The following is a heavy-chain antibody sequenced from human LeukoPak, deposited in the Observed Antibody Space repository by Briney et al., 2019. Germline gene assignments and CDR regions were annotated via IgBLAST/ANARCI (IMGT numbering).Heavy chain of an antibody. CDR3: ARAKCSGGSCYRYYYYYMDV. V-gene: IGHV1-69*04. J-gene: IGHJ6*03. CDR2: IIPILGIA. Sequence: ASVKVSCKASGYTFTSYGISWVRQAPGQGLEWMGRIIPILGIANYAQKFQGRVTITADKSTSTAYMELSSLRSEDTAVYYCARAKCSGGSCYRYYYYYMDVWGKGTTVTVSS. D-gene: IGHD2-15*01. CDR1: GYTFTSYG.